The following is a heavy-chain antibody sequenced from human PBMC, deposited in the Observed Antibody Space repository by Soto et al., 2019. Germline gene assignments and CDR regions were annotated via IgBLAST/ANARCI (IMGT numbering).Heavy chain of an antibody. CDR1: GFTFSSYA. Sequence: GGSLRLSCAASGFTFSSYAMSWVRQAPGKGLEWVSAISGSGGSTYYADSVKGRFTISRDNSKNTLYLQMNSLRAEDTAVYYCAKDRGVYSSSWYSPLDYWGQGTLVTVSS. CDR3: AKDRGVYSSSWYSPLDY. J-gene: IGHJ4*02. D-gene: IGHD6-13*01. V-gene: IGHV3-23*01. CDR2: ISGSGGST.